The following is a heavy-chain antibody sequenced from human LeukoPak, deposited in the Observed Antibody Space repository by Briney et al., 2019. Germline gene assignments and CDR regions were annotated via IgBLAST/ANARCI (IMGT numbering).Heavy chain of an antibody. D-gene: IGHD2-2*02. CDR2: IYYSGST. CDR3: ARHRGYCSSTSCYTEIDY. CDR1: GGSISSSSYY. Sequence: PSETLSLTCTVSGGSISSSSYYWGWIRQPPGKRLEWIGSIYYSGSTYYNPSLKSRVTISVDTSKNQFSLKLSSVTAADTAVYYCARHRGYCSSTSCYTEIDYWGQGTLVTVSS. V-gene: IGHV4-39*01. J-gene: IGHJ4*02.